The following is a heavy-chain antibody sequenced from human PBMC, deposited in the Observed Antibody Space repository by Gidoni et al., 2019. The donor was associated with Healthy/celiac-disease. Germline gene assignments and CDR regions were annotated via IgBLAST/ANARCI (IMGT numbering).Heavy chain of an antibody. V-gene: IGHV4-31*03. CDR3: ATTVTRKLGGMDV. Sequence: QVQLQESGPGLVKPSQTLSLTCPVSAGSLSSGGYYWSWIRQPPGKGLEWIGYIYYSGSTYYNPSLKSRVTISVDTSKNQFSLKLSSVTAADTAVYYCATTVTRKLGGMDVWGQGTTVTVSS. CDR1: AGSLSSGGYY. CDR2: IYYSGST. D-gene: IGHD4-4*01. J-gene: IGHJ6*02.